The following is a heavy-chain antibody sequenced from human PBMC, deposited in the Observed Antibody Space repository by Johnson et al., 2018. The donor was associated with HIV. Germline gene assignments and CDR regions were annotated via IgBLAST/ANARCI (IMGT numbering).Heavy chain of an antibody. D-gene: IGHD3-10*01. V-gene: IGHV3-13*04. CDR2: IGTAGDT. CDR3: AIGRGEFPRHAFDI. Sequence: VQLVESGGGLVQPGGSLRLSCAASGFTFSNYDMHWVRQATGKGLEWVSAIGTAGDTYYPGSVKGRFTISRENAKNTLYLQMNSLRAGDTAVYYCAIGRGEFPRHAFDIWGQGTMVTVSS. CDR1: GFTFSNYD. J-gene: IGHJ3*02.